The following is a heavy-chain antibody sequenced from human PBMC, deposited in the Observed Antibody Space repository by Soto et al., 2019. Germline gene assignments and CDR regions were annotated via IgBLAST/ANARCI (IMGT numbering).Heavy chain of an antibody. CDR2: ISYDGSNK. CDR3: AKGRGDIVAAVYYYYGMDV. CDR1: GFTFSSYG. J-gene: IGHJ6*02. Sequence: GVSLRLSCAASGFTFSSYGMHWVRQAPGKGLEWVAVISYDGSNKYYADSVKGRFTISRDNSKNTLYLQMNSLRAEDTAVYYCAKGRGDIVAAVYYYYGMDVWGQGTTVTVSS. V-gene: IGHV3-30*18. D-gene: IGHD2-15*01.